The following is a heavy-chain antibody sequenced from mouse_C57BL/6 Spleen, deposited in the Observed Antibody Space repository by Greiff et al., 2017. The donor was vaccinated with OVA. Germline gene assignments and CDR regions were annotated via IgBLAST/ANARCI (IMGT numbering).Heavy chain of an antibody. V-gene: IGHV1-50*01. Sequence: QVQLQQPGAELVKPGASVKLSCKASGYTFTSYWMQWVKQRPGQGLEWIGEIDPSDSYTNYNQKFKGKATLTVDTSSSTAYMQLSSLTSEDSAVYYCAGNYYGSSYFDYWGQGTTLTVSP. CDR2: IDPSDSYT. CDR3: AGNYYGSSYFDY. D-gene: IGHD1-1*01. CDR1: GYTFTSYW. J-gene: IGHJ2*01.